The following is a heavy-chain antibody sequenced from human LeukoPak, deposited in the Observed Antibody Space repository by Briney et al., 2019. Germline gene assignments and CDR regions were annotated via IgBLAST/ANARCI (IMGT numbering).Heavy chain of an antibody. Sequence: ATVKVSCKASGYTFTSYGISWVRQAPGQGLEWMGWISAYNGNTNYAQKFQGRVTMTTETSTSTAHMELRSLRSDDTAVYYCARDGVLWLVPRTLDYWGQGTLVSVSS. J-gene: IGHJ4*02. CDR3: ARDGVLWLVPRTLDY. D-gene: IGHD6-19*01. V-gene: IGHV1-18*01. CDR2: ISAYNGNT. CDR1: GYTFTSYG.